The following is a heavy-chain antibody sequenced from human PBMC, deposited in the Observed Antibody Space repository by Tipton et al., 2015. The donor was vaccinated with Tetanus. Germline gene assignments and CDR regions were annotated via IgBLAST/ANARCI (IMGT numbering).Heavy chain of an antibody. J-gene: IGHJ4*02. CDR3: ARPRDGY. CDR1: GFIFNSYS. V-gene: IGHV3-21*01. D-gene: IGHD2-21*01. Sequence: SLRLSCAASGFIFNSYSMNWVRQAPGKGLEWVSSISSSGTYTYYADSVKGRFTISRDNAQKSLYLQMSSRRAEDTAVYYCARPRDGYWGQGTLVTVS. CDR2: ISSSGTYT.